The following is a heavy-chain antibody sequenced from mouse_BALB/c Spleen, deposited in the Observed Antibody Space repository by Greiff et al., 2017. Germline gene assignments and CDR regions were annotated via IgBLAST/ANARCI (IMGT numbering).Heavy chain of an antibody. CDR2: IYPGDGGT. CDR3: AKRGVLYGSSLYYAMDY. D-gene: IGHD1-1*01. CDR1: GYAFSSSW. Sequence: VQLQQSGPELVKPGASVKISCKASGYAFSSSWMNWVKQRPGQGLEWIGRIYPGDGGTNYNGKFKGKATLTADKSSSTAYMQLSSLTSMDSAVYFSAKRGVLYGSSLYYAMDYWGQGTSVTVSA. J-gene: IGHJ4*01. V-gene: IGHV1-82*01.